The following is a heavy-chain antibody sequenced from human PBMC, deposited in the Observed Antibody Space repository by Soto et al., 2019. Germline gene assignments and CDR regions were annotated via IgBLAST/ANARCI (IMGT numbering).Heavy chain of an antibody. Sequence: SVKVSCKASGGTFSSYAISWVRQAPGQGLEWMGGIIPIFGTANYAQKFQGRVTITADESTSTAYMELSSLRSEDTAVYYCARDNCISTSCNGAFDIWGQGTMVTVSS. CDR2: IIPIFGTA. CDR3: ARDNCISTSCNGAFDI. D-gene: IGHD2-2*01. V-gene: IGHV1-69*13. CDR1: GGTFSSYA. J-gene: IGHJ3*02.